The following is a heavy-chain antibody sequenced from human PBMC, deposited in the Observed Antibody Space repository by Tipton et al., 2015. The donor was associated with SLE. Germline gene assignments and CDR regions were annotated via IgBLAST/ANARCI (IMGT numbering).Heavy chain of an antibody. CDR2: ITHSSSAV. J-gene: IGHJ4*02. CDR1: GFTFSNYE. D-gene: IGHD1-1*01. CDR3: ARKTVWDFDY. V-gene: IGHV3-48*03. Sequence: SLRLSCAASGFTFSNYEMNWVRQAPGKGLEWLSYITHSSSAVNYADSVKGRFTISRDNAKNSLYLQMNSLRAEDTAVYYCARKTVWDFDYWGQGTLVTVSS.